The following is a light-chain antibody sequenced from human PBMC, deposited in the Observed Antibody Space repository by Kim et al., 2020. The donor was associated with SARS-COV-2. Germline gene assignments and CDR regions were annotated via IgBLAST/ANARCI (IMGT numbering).Light chain of an antibody. V-gene: IGLV1-44*01. CDR1: SSNIGSNT. CDR2: SNN. Sequence: GRRVTISCSGSSSNIGSNTVNWYQPLPGTAPKLLIYSNNHRPSGVPDRFSGSKSGTSASLAISGLQSEDEADYYCAAWDDSLTGYVFGTGTKVTVL. J-gene: IGLJ1*01. CDR3: AAWDDSLTGYV.